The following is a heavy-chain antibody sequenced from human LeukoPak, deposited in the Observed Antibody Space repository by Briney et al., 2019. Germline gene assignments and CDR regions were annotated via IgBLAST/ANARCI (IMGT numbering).Heavy chain of an antibody. CDR1: GGSISSYY. V-gene: IGHV4-59*01. Sequence: PSETLSLTCTVSGGSISSYYWSWIRQPPGKGLEWIGYIYYSGSTNYNPSLKSRVTISVDTSKNQFSLKLSSVTAADTAVYYCARAWFGGSLFDYWGQGTLVTVSS. J-gene: IGHJ4*02. CDR3: ARAWFGGSLFDY. CDR2: IYYSGST. D-gene: IGHD3-10*01.